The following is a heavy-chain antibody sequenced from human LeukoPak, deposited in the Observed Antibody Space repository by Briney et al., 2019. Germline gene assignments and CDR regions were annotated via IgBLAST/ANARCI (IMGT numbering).Heavy chain of an antibody. CDR1: GGSISIYR. J-gene: IGHJ4*02. CDR2: IDTSGNT. CDR3: ARDTYNYGSSAYYFDY. Sequence: SETLSLTCTLSGGSISIYRWSWIRQPAGKGLEWMGRIDTSGNTNYNPSLNGRVTMSVDTSKTQFSLKLSSVTAADTAVYYCARDTYNYGSSAYYFDYWGQGTLVTVSS. D-gene: IGHD5-18*01. V-gene: IGHV4-4*07.